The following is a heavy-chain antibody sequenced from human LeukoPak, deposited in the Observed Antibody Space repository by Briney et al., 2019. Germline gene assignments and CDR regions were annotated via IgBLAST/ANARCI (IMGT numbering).Heavy chain of an antibody. Sequence: ASVKVSCKASGGTFSSYAISWVRQAPGQGLEWMGWINPNSGATDYAQNFQGRVTMTRDTSISTAYLELNSLRSDDTAVYYCAPTSKYGDYYFDYWGQGTLVTVSS. CDR3: APTSKYGDYYFDY. CDR1: GGTFSSYA. V-gene: IGHV1-2*02. D-gene: IGHD4-17*01. J-gene: IGHJ4*02. CDR2: INPNSGAT.